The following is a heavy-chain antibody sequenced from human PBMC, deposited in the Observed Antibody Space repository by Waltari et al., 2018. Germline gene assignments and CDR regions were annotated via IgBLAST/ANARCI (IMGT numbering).Heavy chain of an antibody. Sequence: QVQLQQWGAGLLKPSETLSLTCAVSGGSFSGYCWTWIRQPPGKGLEWIGEINYSASTNSNPSLKSRVTMSVDTSNNRVSLKLSSVTAADTAVYYCARGRALKYSSSSFEYWGQGTLVTVSS. CDR2: INYSAST. J-gene: IGHJ4*02. CDR1: GGSFSGYC. V-gene: IGHV4-34*02. D-gene: IGHD6-6*01. CDR3: ARGRALKYSSSSFEY.